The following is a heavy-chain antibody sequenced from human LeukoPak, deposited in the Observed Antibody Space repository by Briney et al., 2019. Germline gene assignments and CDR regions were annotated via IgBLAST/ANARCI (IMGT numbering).Heavy chain of an antibody. CDR2: INHSGST. CDR1: GGSFSGYY. Sequence: SETLSLTCAVYGGSFSGYYWSWIRQPPGKGLEWIGEINHSGSTKYNPSLKSRVTMSLDKSMNQFSLNLASVNVADTAFYYCARGPSFPLYYFASWGQGILVTVSS. D-gene: IGHD6-6*01. CDR3: ARGPSFPLYYFAS. J-gene: IGHJ4*02. V-gene: IGHV4-34*01.